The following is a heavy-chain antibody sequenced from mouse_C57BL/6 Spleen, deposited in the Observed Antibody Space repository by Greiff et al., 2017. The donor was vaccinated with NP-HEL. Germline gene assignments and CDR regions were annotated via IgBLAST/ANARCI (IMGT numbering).Heavy chain of an antibody. V-gene: IGHV1-82*01. Sequence: VQLQQSGPELVKPGASVKISCKASGYAFSSSWMNWVKQRPGKGLEWIGRIYPGDGDTNYNGKFKGKATLTADKSSSTAYMQLSSLTSEDSAVYFCARSGYYGSSLLADWGQGTLVTVSA. CDR1: GYAFSSSW. CDR2: IYPGDGDT. CDR3: ARSGYYGSSLLAD. D-gene: IGHD1-1*01. J-gene: IGHJ3*01.